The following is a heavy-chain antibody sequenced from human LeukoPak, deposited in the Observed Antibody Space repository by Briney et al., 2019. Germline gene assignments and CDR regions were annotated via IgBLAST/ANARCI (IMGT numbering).Heavy chain of an antibody. J-gene: IGHJ3*02. V-gene: IGHV5-10-1*01. CDR3: ASLFRDNVFDI. CDR2: IDPSDSYT. Sequence: GESLKISCKGSGYSFTNYWITWVRQMPGKGLEWMGRIDPSDSYTNYSPSFQGHVSMSADKSISTAYLQWSSLKASDTAMYYCASLFRDNVFDIWGQGTMVTVSS. D-gene: IGHD3-10*01. CDR1: GYSFTNYW.